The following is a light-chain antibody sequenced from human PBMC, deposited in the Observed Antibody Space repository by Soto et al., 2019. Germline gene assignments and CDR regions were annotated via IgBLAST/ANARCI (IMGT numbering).Light chain of an antibody. CDR1: QSVSSS. CDR3: QQYNNWPRT. CDR2: DAS. V-gene: IGKV3-15*01. J-gene: IGKJ1*01. Sequence: EIVMTQSPATLSVSPGERATLSCRASQSVSSSLAWYQQKPGQAPRLLIYDASTRATGIPARFSGSGSGTAFTLTISSLQSEEFAVYYCQQYNNWPRTFGQGTKVEI.